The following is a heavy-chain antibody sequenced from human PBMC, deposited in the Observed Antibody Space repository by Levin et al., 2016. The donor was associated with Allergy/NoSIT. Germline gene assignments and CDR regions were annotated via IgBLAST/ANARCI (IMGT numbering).Heavy chain of an antibody. J-gene: IGHJ3*02. Sequence: WIRQPPGKGLEWVSAISGSGGSTYYADSVKGRFTISRDNSKNTLYLQMNSLRAEDTAVYYCAKEFGYSSSSFPEGLVGGGAFDIWGQGTMVTVSS. CDR3: AKEFGYSSSSFPEGLVGGGAFDI. V-gene: IGHV3-23*01. CDR2: ISGSGGST. D-gene: IGHD6-6*01.